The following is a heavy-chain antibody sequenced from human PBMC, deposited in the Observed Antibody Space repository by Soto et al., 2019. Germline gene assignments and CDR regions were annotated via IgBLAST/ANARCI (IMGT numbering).Heavy chain of an antibody. Sequence: QLQLQESGPGLVKPSQTLSLTCTVSGGSMNRADYYWSWIRQPPGKGLEWLGYIDYNGATYHNPSLDSRLTISVDTSKNQFSLKLRSVTAADTAVYFCARDGGRGYYGSGTYYDFWGQGTRVTVSS. CDR3: ARDGGRGYYGSGTYYDF. CDR1: GGSMNRADYY. V-gene: IGHV4-30-4*01. CDR2: IDYNGAT. D-gene: IGHD3-10*01. J-gene: IGHJ4*02.